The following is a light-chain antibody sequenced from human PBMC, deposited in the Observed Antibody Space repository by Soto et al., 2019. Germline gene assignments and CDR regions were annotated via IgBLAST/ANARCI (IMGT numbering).Light chain of an antibody. CDR1: QAINNN. CDR3: QQYNSWPA. CDR2: GAS. V-gene: IGKV3-15*01. Sequence: VLTQAPDTLSVSPGERATLSCRASQAINNNVAWYQLKDGQVPRLLIYGASTRAADVPARFSGGGSGTEFTLTISSLQSEDFAEYHCQQYNSWPASGRGTKV. J-gene: IGKJ1*01.